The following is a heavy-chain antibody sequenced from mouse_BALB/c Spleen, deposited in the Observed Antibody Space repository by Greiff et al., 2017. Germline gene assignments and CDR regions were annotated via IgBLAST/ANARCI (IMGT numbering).Heavy chain of an antibody. CDR3: ARWTSRTGPMDY. V-gene: IGHV1-69*01. CDR1: GYTFTDYW. CDR2: IDTSDSYT. J-gene: IGHJ4*01. Sequence: QVQLQQPGAELVMPGASVKMSCKASGYTFTDYWMHWVKQRPGQGLEWIGAIDTSDSYTSYNQKFKGKATLTVDESSSTAYMQLSSLTSEDSAVYYCARWTSRTGPMDYWGQGTSVTVSS.